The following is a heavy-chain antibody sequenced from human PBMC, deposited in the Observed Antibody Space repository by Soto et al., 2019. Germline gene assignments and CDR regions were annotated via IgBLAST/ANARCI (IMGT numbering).Heavy chain of an antibody. CDR3: ATRYCSSTSCPPLHGYYYGMDV. CDR2: ISSSSSYT. CDR1: GFTFSDYY. V-gene: IGHV3-11*05. Sequence: QVQLVESGGGLVKPGGSLRLSCAASGFTFSDYYMSWIRQAPGKGLEWVSYISSSSSYTNYADSVKGRFTISRDNAKNALFLQMNILRAEDTAVYYCATRYCSSTSCPPLHGYYYGMDVWGQGTTVTVSS. D-gene: IGHD2-2*01. J-gene: IGHJ6*02.